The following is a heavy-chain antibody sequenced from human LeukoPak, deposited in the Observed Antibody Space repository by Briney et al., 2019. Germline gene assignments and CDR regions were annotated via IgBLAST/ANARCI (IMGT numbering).Heavy chain of an antibody. J-gene: IGHJ4*02. CDR3: ARGDYDFWSGHKATLFDY. CDR1: GFTFSDYY. V-gene: IGHV3-11*04. Sequence: KPGGSLRLSCAASGFTFSDYYMSWIRQAPGKGLEWVSYISSSGSTIYYADSVKGRFTISRDNAKNSLYLQMNSLRAEDTAVYYCARGDYDFWSGHKATLFDYWGQGALVTVSS. CDR2: ISSSGSTI. D-gene: IGHD3-3*01.